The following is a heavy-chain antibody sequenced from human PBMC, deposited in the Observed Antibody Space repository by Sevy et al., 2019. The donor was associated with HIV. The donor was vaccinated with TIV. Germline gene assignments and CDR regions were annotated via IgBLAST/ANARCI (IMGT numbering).Heavy chain of an antibody. CDR3: AKGLGLYYYYAMDV. V-gene: IGHV3-9*03. CDR1: GFNFDDYA. CDR2: ISWNSGST. Sequence: GGSLRLSCAASGFNFDDYAMHWVRQPPGKGLEWVSGISWNSGSTGYADSVKGRFTISSDNGKKSLFLQMNSLTTEDMALYYCAKGLGLYYYYAMDVWGQGTTVTVSS. J-gene: IGHJ6*02.